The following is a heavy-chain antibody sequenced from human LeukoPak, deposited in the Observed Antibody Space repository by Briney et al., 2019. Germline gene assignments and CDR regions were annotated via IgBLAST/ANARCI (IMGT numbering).Heavy chain of an antibody. CDR1: GDSISDDY. CDR3: ARDLVGVVSGFDI. J-gene: IGHJ3*02. CDR2: IHSGGTT. Sequence: SETLSLTCTVSGDSISDDYYTWMRQPAGKGLEWIGRIHSGGTTNYNPSLMSRVTMSLDTSKNQFSLKLTSVTAAGTAVYYCARDLVGVVSGFDIWGQGTMVTVSS. D-gene: IGHD2-15*01. V-gene: IGHV4-4*07.